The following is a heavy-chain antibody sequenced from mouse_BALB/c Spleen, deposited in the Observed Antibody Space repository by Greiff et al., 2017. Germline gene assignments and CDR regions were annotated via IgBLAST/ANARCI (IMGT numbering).Heavy chain of an antibody. Sequence: VQLQQSGAELAKPGASVKMSCKASGYTFTSYWMHWVKQRPGQGLEWIGYINPSTGYTEYNQKFKDKATLTADKSSSTAYMQLSSLTSEDSAVYYCARLLWLRQVDYWGQGTTLTVSS. D-gene: IGHD2-2*01. CDR2: INPSTGYT. CDR1: GYTFTSYW. J-gene: IGHJ2*01. V-gene: IGHV1-7*01. CDR3: ARLLWLRQVDY.